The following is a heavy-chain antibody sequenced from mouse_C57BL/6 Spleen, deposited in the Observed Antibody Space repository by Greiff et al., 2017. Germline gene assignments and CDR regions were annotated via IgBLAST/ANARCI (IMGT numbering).Heavy chain of an antibody. V-gene: IGHV1-80*01. D-gene: IGHD1-1*01. CDR2: IYPGDGDT. CDR3: ARGPITTVVAPYFDY. Sequence: VQVVESGAELVKPGASVKISCKASGYAFSSYWMNWVKQRPGKGLEWIGQIYPGDGDTNYNGKFKGKATLTADKSTSTAYMQLSSLTSEDSAVYFCARGPITTVVAPYFDYWGQGTTLTVSS. J-gene: IGHJ2*01. CDR1: GYAFSSYW.